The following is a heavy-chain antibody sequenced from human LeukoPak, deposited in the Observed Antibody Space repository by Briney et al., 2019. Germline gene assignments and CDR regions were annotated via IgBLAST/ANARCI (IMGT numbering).Heavy chain of an antibody. V-gene: IGHV4-34*01. CDR1: GGSFSGYC. Sequence: SETLSLTCAVYGGSFSGYCWTWIRQSPGEGLEWIGEINHRGSTNYNPPLKSRVTMSLDTFKTEFSLRLTAVTAADTAVYYCARGSITMPAAPFDYWGQGTLVTVSS. J-gene: IGHJ4*02. CDR3: ARGSITMPAAPFDY. D-gene: IGHD3-10*01. CDR2: INHRGST.